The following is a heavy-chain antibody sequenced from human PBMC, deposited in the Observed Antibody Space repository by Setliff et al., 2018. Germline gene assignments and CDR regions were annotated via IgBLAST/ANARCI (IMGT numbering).Heavy chain of an antibody. Sequence: SETLSLTCAVSGGSISSSNWWSWVRQPPGKGLEWIGEIYHSGSTNYNPSLKSRVTISVDKSKNQFSLKLSSVTAADTAVYYCARDRVVVLAGRRGFYFDYWGQGTLVTVSS. CDR3: ARDRVVVLAGRRGFYFDY. D-gene: IGHD2-15*01. CDR1: GGSISSSNW. CDR2: IYHSGST. V-gene: IGHV4-4*02. J-gene: IGHJ4*02.